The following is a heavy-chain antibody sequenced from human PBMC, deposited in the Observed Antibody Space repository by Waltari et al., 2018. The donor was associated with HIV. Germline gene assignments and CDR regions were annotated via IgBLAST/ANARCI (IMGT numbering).Heavy chain of an antibody. V-gene: IGHV1-46*03. Sequence: QVQLVQPGAEVKKPGTSVKVSCKASGYTFIDNYIHWVRQAPGQGLEWMGVVNPGSGNTNYAQKFQGRLTMTRDTSTSTVYMELSSLRSEDTAIYYCARQWWSEGAFDIWGQGTTVTVSS. D-gene: IGHD2-15*01. J-gene: IGHJ3*02. CDR1: GYTFIDNY. CDR2: VNPGSGNT. CDR3: ARQWWSEGAFDI.